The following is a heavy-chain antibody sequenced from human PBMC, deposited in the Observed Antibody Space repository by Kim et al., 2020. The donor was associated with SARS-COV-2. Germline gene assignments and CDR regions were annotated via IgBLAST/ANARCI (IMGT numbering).Heavy chain of an antibody. J-gene: IGHJ4*02. D-gene: IGHD3-10*01. CDR1: GFIFSNAW. CDR2: IKSNVNGGTL. CDR3: TTHFAGVYFNY. Sequence: GGSLRLSCAGSGFIFSNAWMSWVRQAPGKGLEWVGRIKSNVNGGTLDYAAPVQGRFTISRDDSKNTLYVQMNSLKTEDTGVYYCTTHFAGVYFNYWGQG. V-gene: IGHV3-15*01.